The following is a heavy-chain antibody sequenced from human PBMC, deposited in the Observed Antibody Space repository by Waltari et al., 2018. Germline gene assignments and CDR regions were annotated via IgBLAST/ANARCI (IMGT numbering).Heavy chain of an antibody. J-gene: IGHJ4*02. CDR3: ARDGSY. CDR1: GFTFSNDS. V-gene: IGHV3-21*01. Sequence: EVQLVESGGGLVKPGGSLSVSCAAPGFTFSNDSMNGVRQAPGKGLEWVSSISSRSTYIDYTDSVKGRFTISRDNAKNSLYLQMNSLRAEDTAVYYCARDGSYWGQGTLVTVSS. CDR2: ISSRSTYI.